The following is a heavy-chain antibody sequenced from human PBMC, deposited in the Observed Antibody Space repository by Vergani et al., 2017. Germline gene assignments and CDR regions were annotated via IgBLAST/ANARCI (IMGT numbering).Heavy chain of an antibody. CDR1: GGSISSYY. V-gene: IGHV4-59*08. D-gene: IGHD6-6*01. Sequence: QVQLQESGPGLVKPSETLSLTCTVSGGSISSYYWSWIRQPPGKGLEWIGYIYYSGSTYYNPSLKSRVTISVDTSKNQFSLKLSSVTAADTAVYYCASYIAARPYDAFDIWGQGTMVTVSS. CDR3: ASYIAARPYDAFDI. J-gene: IGHJ3*02. CDR2: IYYSGST.